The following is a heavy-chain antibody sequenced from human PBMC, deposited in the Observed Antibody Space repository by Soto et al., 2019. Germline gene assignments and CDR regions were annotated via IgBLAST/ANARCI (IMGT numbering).Heavy chain of an antibody. CDR3: AKTTTANHYYYGMDV. Sequence: GESLKISCKGSGYSFTTSWIAWVRQVPGKGLEWMGVIYPADSDTRYSPSFQGQVTISADRSVSTAYLQWSSLKASDTAIYYCAKTTTANHYYYGMDVWGQGTTVTVSS. V-gene: IGHV5-51*01. J-gene: IGHJ6*02. CDR1: GYSFTTSW. D-gene: IGHD1-1*01. CDR2: IYPADSDT.